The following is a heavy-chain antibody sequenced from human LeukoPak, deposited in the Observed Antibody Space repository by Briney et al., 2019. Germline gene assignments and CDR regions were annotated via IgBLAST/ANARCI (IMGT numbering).Heavy chain of an antibody. CDR3: TTDQSGLLWFGELPRRFDY. D-gene: IGHD3-10*01. J-gene: IGHJ4*02. V-gene: IGHV3-15*01. Sequence: GGSLRLSCAASGFTVSNAWMSWVRQAPGKGPEWVGRIKSKTGGGTTDYAAPVKGRFTISRDESKNTLYLQMNSLKTEDTAVYYCTTDQSGLLWFGELPRRFDYWGQGTLVTVSS. CDR1: GFTVSNAW. CDR2: IKSKTGGGTT.